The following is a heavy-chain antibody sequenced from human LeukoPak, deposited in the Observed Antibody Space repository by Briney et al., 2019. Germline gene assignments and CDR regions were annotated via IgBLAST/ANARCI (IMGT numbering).Heavy chain of an antibody. J-gene: IGHJ4*02. CDR2: ISYDGSNK. Sequence: PGGSLRLSCAASGFTFSSYAMHWVRQAPGKGLEWVAVISYDGSNKYYADSVKGRFTISRDNSKNTLYLQMNSLRAEDTAVYYCARVPPRYGYDYYWGQGTLVTVSS. V-gene: IGHV3-30-3*01. D-gene: IGHD5-18*01. CDR3: ARVPPRYGYDYY. CDR1: GFTFSSYA.